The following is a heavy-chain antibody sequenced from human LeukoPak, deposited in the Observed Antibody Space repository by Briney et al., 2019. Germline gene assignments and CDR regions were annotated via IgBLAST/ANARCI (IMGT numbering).Heavy chain of an antibody. CDR3: ASLQQVHVSASDY. CDR2: ISSSSSYI. J-gene: IGHJ4*02. Sequence: GGSLRLSCAASGFTFSSYSMNWVRQAPGKGLEWVSSISSSSSYIYYADSVKGRFTISRDNAKNSLYLQMNSLRAEDTAVYYCASLQQVHVSASDYWGQGTLVTVSS. CDR1: GFTFSSYS. D-gene: IGHD6-13*01. V-gene: IGHV3-21*01.